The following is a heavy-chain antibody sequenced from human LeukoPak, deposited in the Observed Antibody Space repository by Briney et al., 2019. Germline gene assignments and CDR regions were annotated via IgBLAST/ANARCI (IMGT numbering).Heavy chain of an antibody. D-gene: IGHD2-2*01. CDR1: GFTFSSYW. CDR2: IKQDGSEK. Sequence: GGSLRLSCAASGFTFSSYWMSWVRQAPGKGLEWVANIKQDGSEKYYVDSVKGRFTISRDNAKNSLYLQINSLRAEDTAMYYCAREASLYCSGNDCYWAFDRWGQGTLVTVSS. V-gene: IGHV3-7*01. CDR3: AREASLYCSGNDCYWAFDR. J-gene: IGHJ5*02.